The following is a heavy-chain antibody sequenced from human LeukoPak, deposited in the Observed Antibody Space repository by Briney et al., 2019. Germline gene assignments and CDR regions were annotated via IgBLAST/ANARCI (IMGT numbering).Heavy chain of an antibody. CDR2: TSGGTGVI. Sequence: QPGVSLRLSCAASGFSFSTYSMNWVRQARGKGLEWVSYTSGGTGVIYYTDSVKGRFTISRDDAKSSVYLQMNSLRAEDTAVYYCGTGDPRFDFWGQGILVTVSS. V-gene: IGHV3-48*01. CDR3: GTGDPRFDF. J-gene: IGHJ4*02. D-gene: IGHD7-27*01. CDR1: GFSFSTYS.